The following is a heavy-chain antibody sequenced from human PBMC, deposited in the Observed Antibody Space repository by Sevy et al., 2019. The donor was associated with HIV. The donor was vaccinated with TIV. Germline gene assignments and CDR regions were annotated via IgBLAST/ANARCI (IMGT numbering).Heavy chain of an antibody. D-gene: IGHD3-3*01. CDR1: GFTFSSYA. V-gene: IGHV3-30-3*01. Sequence: GGSLRLSCAASGFTFSSYAMHWVRQAPGKGLEWVAVISYDGSNKYYADSVKGRFTISRDNSKNTLYLQMNSLRAEDTAVYYGARGGTTKVRFLEWPPGPGWGQGTLVTVSS. CDR3: ARGGTTKVRFLEWPPGPG. J-gene: IGHJ4*02. CDR2: ISYDGSNK.